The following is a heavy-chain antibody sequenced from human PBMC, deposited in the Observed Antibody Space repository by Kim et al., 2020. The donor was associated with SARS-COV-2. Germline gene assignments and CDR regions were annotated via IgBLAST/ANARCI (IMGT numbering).Heavy chain of an antibody. V-gene: IGHV4-31*03. CDR1: GGSISSGGYY. CDR2: IYYSGST. Sequence: SETLSLTCTVSGGSISSGGYYWSWIRQHPGKGLEWIGYIYYSGSTYYNPSLKSRVTISVDTSKNQFSLKLSSVTAADTAVYYCAGAFGVAPPVDYWGQGTLVTVSS. D-gene: IGHD3-3*01. J-gene: IGHJ4*02. CDR3: AGAFGVAPPVDY.